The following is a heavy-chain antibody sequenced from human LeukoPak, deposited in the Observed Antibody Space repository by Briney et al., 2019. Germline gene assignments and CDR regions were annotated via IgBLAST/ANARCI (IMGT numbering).Heavy chain of an antibody. CDR1: GGTFSSYA. D-gene: IGHD3-22*01. CDR2: IIPIFGTA. J-gene: IGHJ5*02. CDR3: ARDYAGYYDSSGYYYH. Sequence: SVKVSCKASGGTFSSYAISWVQQAPGQGLEWMGGIIPIFGTANYAQKFQGRVTITADESTSTAYMELSSLRSEDTAVYYCARDYAGYYDSSGYYYHWGQGTLVTVSS. V-gene: IGHV1-69*01.